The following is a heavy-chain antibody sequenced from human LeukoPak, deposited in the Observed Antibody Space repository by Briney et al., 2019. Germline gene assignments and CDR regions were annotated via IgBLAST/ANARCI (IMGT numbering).Heavy chain of an antibody. CDR2: IYYSGST. J-gene: IGHJ4*02. V-gene: IGHV4-59*08. CDR1: GGSISSYY. CDR3: ARLGPNTDY. Sequence: SETLSLTCTVSGGSISSYYWSWIRQPPGKGLEWIGYIYYSGSTNYNPSLKSRVTISVDTSKNQFSLKLSSVTAADTAVYYCARLGPNTDYWGQGTLVTVSS.